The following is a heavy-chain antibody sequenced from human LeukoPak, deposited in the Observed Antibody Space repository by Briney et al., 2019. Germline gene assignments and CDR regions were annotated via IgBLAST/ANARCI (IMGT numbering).Heavy chain of an antibody. J-gene: IGHJ6*03. V-gene: IGHV4-39*01. CDR1: GGSFSSSGYY. CDR3: AREDWNYYYNYMDV. CDR2: FYYSGST. Sequence: SETLSLTCTVSGGSFSSSGYYWGWIRQSPGKGLEWIGTFYYSGSTYYNASLKSRVTISVDTSKNQFSLQVSSVTAADTAVYYCAREDWNYYYNYMDVWGKGTTVTVSS. D-gene: IGHD3/OR15-3a*01.